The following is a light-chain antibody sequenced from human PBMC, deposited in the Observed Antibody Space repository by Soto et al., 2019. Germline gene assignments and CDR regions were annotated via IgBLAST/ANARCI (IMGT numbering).Light chain of an antibody. V-gene: IGKV3-20*01. Sequence: IVSAQSPGTLSLSPGERATLSCRASQSISSSYLAWYQQKPGQAPRLLVYGASSRATGIPDRFSGSGSGTDFTLTISRLEPEDFAVYYCQQYGSSPPYTFGQRTRLEIK. CDR2: GAS. CDR1: QSISSSY. CDR3: QQYGSSPPYT. J-gene: IGKJ5*01.